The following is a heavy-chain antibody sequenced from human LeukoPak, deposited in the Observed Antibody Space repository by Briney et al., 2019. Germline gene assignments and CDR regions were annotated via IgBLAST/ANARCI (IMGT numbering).Heavy chain of an antibody. V-gene: IGHV3-53*01. D-gene: IGHD3-10*01. CDR3: ARHGTITMVRGRLRYYYMDV. Sequence: PGGSLRLSCAASGFTVSSNYMSWVRQAPGKGLEWVSVIYRGGSTDYADSVKGRFTISRDNSKNTLYLQMNSLRAEDTAVYYCARHGTITMVRGRLRYYYMDVWGKGATVTISS. CDR1: GFTVSSNY. CDR2: IYRGGST. J-gene: IGHJ6*03.